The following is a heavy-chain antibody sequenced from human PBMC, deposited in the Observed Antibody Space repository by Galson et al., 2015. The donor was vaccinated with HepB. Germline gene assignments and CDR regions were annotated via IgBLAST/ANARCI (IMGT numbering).Heavy chain of an antibody. CDR2: ISYXGSNK. J-gene: IGHJ4*01. Sequence: SLRXXXAAXXFTFSSYAMHWVXXXPGKGLEWVAVISYXGSNKYYADSVKGRFTISRDNSKNTLYLQMNXXXAEDTAVYYCARXXXWSXXXRAXXTLGFD. CDR1: XFTFSSYA. CDR3: ARXXXWSXXXRAXXTLGFD. V-gene: IGHV3-30*04. D-gene: IGHD3-3*01.